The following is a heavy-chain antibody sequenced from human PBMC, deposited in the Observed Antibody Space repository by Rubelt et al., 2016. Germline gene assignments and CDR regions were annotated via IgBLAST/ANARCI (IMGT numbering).Heavy chain of an antibody. J-gene: IGHJ6*02. CDR3: ARDSEVRGAYYYYGMDV. CDR1: GGSISSGGYY. D-gene: IGHD3-10*01. Sequence: QLQLQESGPGLVKPSQTLSLTCTVSGGSISSGGYYWSWIRQHPGKGLEWIGYIYYSGSTYYNPSLKSRVNISVDTSKNQFSLKLSSVTAADTAVYYCARDSEVRGAYYYYGMDVWGQGTTVTVSS. CDR2: IYYSGST. V-gene: IGHV4-31*03.